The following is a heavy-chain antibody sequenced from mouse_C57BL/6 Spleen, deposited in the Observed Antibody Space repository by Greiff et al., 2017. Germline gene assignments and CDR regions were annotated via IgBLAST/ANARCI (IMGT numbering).Heavy chain of an antibody. CDR3: TRERGRVYYFDY. V-gene: IGHV1-15*01. CDR1: GYTFTDYE. CDR2: IDPETGGT. J-gene: IGHJ2*01. Sequence: QVQLQQSGAELVRPGASVTLSCKASGYTFTDYEMHWVKQTPVHGLEWIGAIDPETGGTAYNQKFKGKAILTADKSSSTAYMELRSLTSEDSAVYYCTRERGRVYYFDYWGQGTTLTVSS. D-gene: IGHD3-3*01.